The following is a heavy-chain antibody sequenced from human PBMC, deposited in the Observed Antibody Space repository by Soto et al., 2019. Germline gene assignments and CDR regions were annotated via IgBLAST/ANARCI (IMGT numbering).Heavy chain of an antibody. CDR1: GASISGSYYY. D-gene: IGHD1-20*01. CDR2: VFYTGFT. J-gene: IGHJ4*02. V-gene: IGHV4-39*01. CDR3: ATSQKGYNWNYFDH. Sequence: SETLSLTCAVSGASISGSYYYWAWLRQSPGKGPEWIGSVFYTGFTSYNPSLESRVSVSVDTSKSQFSLKLSAVTAADTAVYYCATSQKGYNWNYFDHWGQGALVTVYS.